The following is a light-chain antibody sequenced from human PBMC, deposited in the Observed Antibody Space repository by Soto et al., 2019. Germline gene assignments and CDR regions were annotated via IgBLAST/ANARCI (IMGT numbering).Light chain of an antibody. J-gene: IGLJ2*01. Sequence: QAVLAQPASVSGSPGQSITISCTGTRSDVGGYTLVSWFQQYPGKAPKLMIYEDNKRPSGVSDRFSGSKSGNTASLTISGLQAEDEADYYCCSYAGSSSVLFGGGTKLTGL. CDR2: EDN. CDR3: CSYAGSSSVL. CDR1: RSDVGGYTL. V-gene: IGLV2-23*01.